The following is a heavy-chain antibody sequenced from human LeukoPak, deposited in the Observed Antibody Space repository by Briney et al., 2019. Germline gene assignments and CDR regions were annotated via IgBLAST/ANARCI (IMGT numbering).Heavy chain of an antibody. J-gene: IGHJ6*02. V-gene: IGHV3-30*04. D-gene: IGHD5-12*01. Sequence: PGGSLRLSCAASGFTFSSYAMHWVRQAPGKGLEWVAVISYDGSNKYYADSVKGRFTISRDNSKNTLYLRMNSLRAEDTAVYYCAATDGYSGSGYGMDVWGQGTTVTVSS. CDR3: AATDGYSGSGYGMDV. CDR1: GFTFSSYA. CDR2: ISYDGSNK.